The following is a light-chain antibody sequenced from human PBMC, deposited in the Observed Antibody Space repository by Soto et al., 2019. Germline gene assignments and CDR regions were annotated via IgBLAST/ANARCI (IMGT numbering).Light chain of an antibody. V-gene: IGKV3-15*01. Sequence: EIVMTPSPATLSVSPVERATLSCRASQSVSSNLAWYQQKSGQAPRLLIYGASTRATGIPARFSGSGSGTEFTLTISSLQSEDFAVYYCQQYNNWPITFGQGTRLEIK. J-gene: IGKJ5*01. CDR3: QQYNNWPIT. CDR2: GAS. CDR1: QSVSSN.